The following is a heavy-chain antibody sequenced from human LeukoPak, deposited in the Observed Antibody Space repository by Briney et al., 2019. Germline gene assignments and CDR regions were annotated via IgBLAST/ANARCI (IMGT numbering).Heavy chain of an antibody. CDR3: ASKHYDSSGLDY. D-gene: IGHD3-22*01. V-gene: IGHV3-20*04. CDR1: GFTFDDYG. J-gene: IGHJ4*02. CDR2: INWNGGST. Sequence: TGGSLSFSCAAAGFTFDDYGMSWVRQAPGRGLEWVSGINWNGGSTGYADSVKGRFTISRDNAKNSLYLQMNSLRAKDTALYYCASKHYDSSGLDYWGQGTLVTVSS.